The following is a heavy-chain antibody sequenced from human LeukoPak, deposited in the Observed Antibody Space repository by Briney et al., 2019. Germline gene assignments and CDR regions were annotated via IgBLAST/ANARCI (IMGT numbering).Heavy chain of an antibody. V-gene: IGHV1-46*01. CDR3: ARDFGPVDGTIFGVVISAYGMDV. J-gene: IGHJ6*02. Sequence: ASVKDSCKASGYTFTSYYMHWVRQAPGQGLEWMGIINPSGGSTSYAQKFQGRVTMTRDTSTSTVYMELSSLRSEDTAVYYCARDFGPVDGTIFGVVISAYGMDVWGQGTTVTVSS. CDR1: GYTFTSYY. CDR2: INPSGGST. D-gene: IGHD3-3*01.